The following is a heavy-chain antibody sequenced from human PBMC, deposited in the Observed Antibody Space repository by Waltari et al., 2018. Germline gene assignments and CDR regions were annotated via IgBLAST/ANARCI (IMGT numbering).Heavy chain of an antibody. V-gene: IGHV3-53*01. Sequence: EVQLVESGGGLIQPGGSLRLSCAASWLTISDNYMSWVRQAPGKGLEWVSVLYSAGHTYYADSVKGRFTISRDSSKNTLYLQMNSLRTEDTAVYYCARDLVHYFDYWGQGTLVTVSS. CDR1: WLTISDNY. D-gene: IGHD3-16*01. CDR2: LYSAGHT. CDR3: ARDLVHYFDY. J-gene: IGHJ4*02.